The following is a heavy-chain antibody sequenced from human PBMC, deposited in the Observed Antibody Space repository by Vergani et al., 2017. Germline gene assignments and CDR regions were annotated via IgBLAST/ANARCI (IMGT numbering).Heavy chain of an antibody. CDR2: IYPGDSDN. CDR1: GYSFTSYW. V-gene: IGHV5-51*01. CDR3: ARVERYSSSWYNY. Sequence: VQLVQSGAEVKKPGASVKVSCKGSGYSFTSYWIGWVRQMPGKGLEWMGIIYPGDSDNRDSPSFQGQVTISADKSISTAYLQWSSLKASDTAMYYCARVERYSSSWYNYWGQGTLVTVSS. J-gene: IGHJ4*02. D-gene: IGHD6-13*01.